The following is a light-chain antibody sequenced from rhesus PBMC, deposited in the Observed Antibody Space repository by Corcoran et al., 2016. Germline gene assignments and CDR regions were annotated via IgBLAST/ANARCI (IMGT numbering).Light chain of an antibody. CDR2: GAS. Sequence: EIVMTQSPATLSLSPGERATLSCRASQSVSSSLAWYQQKPGQAPRLLIYGASSRATGIPDRFSGSGSGTEFTITISSLEPEDFAVYYCQQYSNWPPTFGGGTKVEIK. CDR3: QQYSNWPPT. V-gene: IGKV3-42*03. CDR1: QSVSSS. J-gene: IGKJ4*01.